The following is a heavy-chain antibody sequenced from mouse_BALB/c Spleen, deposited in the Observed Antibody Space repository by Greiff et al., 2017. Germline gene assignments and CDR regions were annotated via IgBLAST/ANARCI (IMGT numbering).Heavy chain of an antibody. CDR3: TRAPDGYFAMDY. Sequence: EVKLEESGGGLVQPGGSMKLSCVASGFTFSNYWMNWVRQSPEKGLEWVAEIRLKSNNYATHYAESVKGRFTISRDDSKSSVYLQMNNLRAEDTGIYYCTRAPDGYFAMDYWGQGTSVTVSS. D-gene: IGHD2-3*01. J-gene: IGHJ4*01. CDR1: GFTFSNYW. CDR2: IRLKSNNYAT. V-gene: IGHV6-6*02.